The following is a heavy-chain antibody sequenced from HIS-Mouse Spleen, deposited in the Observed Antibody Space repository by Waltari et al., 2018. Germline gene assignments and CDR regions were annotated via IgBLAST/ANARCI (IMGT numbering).Heavy chain of an antibody. V-gene: IGHV4-39*07. J-gene: IGHJ3*02. CDR1: GGSISSSSYY. D-gene: IGHD3-10*01. CDR2: IYYSGST. Sequence: QLQLQESGPGLVKPSETLSLTCTVSGGSISSSSYYWGWIRQPPGTGLEWIGSIYYSGSTYYNPSLKSRVTISVDTSKNQFSLKLSAVTAADTAVYYCASHLYYYGSGSRSQSAFDIWGQGTMVTVSS. CDR3: ASHLYYYGSGSRSQSAFDI.